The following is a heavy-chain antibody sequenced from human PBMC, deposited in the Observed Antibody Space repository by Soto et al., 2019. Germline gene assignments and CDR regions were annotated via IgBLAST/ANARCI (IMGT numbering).Heavy chain of an antibody. V-gene: IGHV4-4*02. Sequence: QVQLQESGPALVKPSGTLSLTCTVSGGSITTNDWWTWIRQPPGKGLEWIGEIFHDGSTTYRPSLESRLTMSVDKSKNQFSLNMRSLSDADTALYYCAKSSELRRLFASWGQGDMVTVSS. CDR1: GGSITTNDW. J-gene: IGHJ5*02. D-gene: IGHD3-10*01. CDR2: IFHDGST. CDR3: AKSSELRRLFAS.